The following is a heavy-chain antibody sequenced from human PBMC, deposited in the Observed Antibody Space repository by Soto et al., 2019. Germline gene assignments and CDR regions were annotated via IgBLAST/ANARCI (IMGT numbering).Heavy chain of an antibody. CDR3: ARASVQIINSYSAMDV. J-gene: IGHJ6*02. CDR2: IYYTGST. D-gene: IGHD3-10*01. CDR1: GDSITSDDYY. Sequence: QVQLQESGPGLLRPSQTLSLTCTVSGDSITSDDYYWTWIRQHPGKGLEWLGHIYYTGSTSYNPYLESRGSISLDTSTNPFSLRVRSVTAADTAVYYCARASVQIINSYSAMDVWGHGTSIIVSS. V-gene: IGHV4-30-4*01.